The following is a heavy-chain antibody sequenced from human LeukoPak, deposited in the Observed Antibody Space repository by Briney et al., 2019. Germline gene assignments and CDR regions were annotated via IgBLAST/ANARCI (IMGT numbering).Heavy chain of an antibody. CDR3: AQGGYSAFDF. V-gene: IGHV3-23*01. Sequence: GGSLRLSCVASGFTFSTYDMQWVRQAPGKGLEWVSGINRSGGKYYTDCVKGRFTISRDNSKSTLYLEMNSLRADDTAVYYCAQGGYSAFDFWGQGTMVTVSS. CDR1: GFTFSTYD. CDR2: INRSGGK. D-gene: IGHD2-2*03. J-gene: IGHJ3*01.